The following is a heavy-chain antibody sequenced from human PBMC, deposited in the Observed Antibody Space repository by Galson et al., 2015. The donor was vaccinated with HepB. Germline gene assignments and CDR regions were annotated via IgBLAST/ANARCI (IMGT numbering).Heavy chain of an antibody. Sequence: SVKVSCKASGYTFTSYYMHWVRQAPGQGLEWMGIINPSGGSTSYAQKFQGRVTMTRDTSTSTVYMELSSLRSEDTAVYYCARDWYSSGWYSIRKLDYWGQGTLVTVSS. J-gene: IGHJ4*02. V-gene: IGHV1-46*01. CDR2: INPSGGST. D-gene: IGHD6-19*01. CDR3: ARDWYSSGWYSIRKLDY. CDR1: GYTFTSYY.